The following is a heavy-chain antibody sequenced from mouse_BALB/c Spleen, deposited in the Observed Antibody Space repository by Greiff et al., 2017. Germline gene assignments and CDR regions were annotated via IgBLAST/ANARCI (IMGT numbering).Heavy chain of an antibody. CDR1: GFTFSSYA. D-gene: IGHD2-14*01. CDR3: ARDNYRSSAY. Sequence: DVQLQESGGGLVKPGGSLKLSCAASGFTFSSYAMSWVRQSPEKRLEWVAEISSGGSYTYYPDTVTGRFTISRDNAKNTLYLEMSSLRSEDTAMYYCARDNYRSSAYWGQGTLVTVSA. CDR2: ISSGGSYT. V-gene: IGHV5-9-4*01. J-gene: IGHJ3*01.